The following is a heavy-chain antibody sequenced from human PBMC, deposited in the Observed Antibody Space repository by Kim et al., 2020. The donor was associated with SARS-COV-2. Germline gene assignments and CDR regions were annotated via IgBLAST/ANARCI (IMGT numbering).Heavy chain of an antibody. V-gene: IGHV3-53*01. CDR1: GFSVSDNY. Sequence: GGSLRLSCAASGFSVSDNYMSWVRQAPGKGLEWVSIIYSGGSAYYADSVKGRLTISRHNSKNTLYLQMNSLRAEDTAVYFCARGITGATPLYYYYMDVWGKGTTVTVSS. CDR3: ARGITGATPLYYYYMDV. D-gene: IGHD1-20*01. J-gene: IGHJ6*03. CDR2: IYSGGSA.